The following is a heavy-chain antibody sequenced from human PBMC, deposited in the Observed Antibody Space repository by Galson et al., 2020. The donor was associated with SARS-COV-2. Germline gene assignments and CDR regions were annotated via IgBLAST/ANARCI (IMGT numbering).Heavy chain of an antibody. D-gene: IGHD6-13*01. V-gene: IGHV4-59*01. J-gene: IGHJ6*02. CDR3: ARDPSIAAAGTTRRYYYYGMDV. CDR2: IYYSGST. CDR1: GGSISSYY. Sequence: SETLSLTCTVSGGSISSYYWSWIRQPPGKGLEWIGYIYYSGSTNYNPSLKSRVTISVDTSKNQFSLKLSSVTAADTAVYYCARDPSIAAAGTTRRYYYYGMDVWGQGTTVTVSS.